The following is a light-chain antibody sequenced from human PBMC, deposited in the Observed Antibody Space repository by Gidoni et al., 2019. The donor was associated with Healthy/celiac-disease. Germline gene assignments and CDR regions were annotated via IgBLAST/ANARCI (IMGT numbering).Light chain of an antibody. CDR3: QSYDTANQV. J-gene: IGLJ2*01. V-gene: IGLV6-57*03. Sequence: NFMLTQPHSVSESPGKTVTISCTRSSGSIASTYVQWYQQRPGSAPTNVIYEHNQRPSGVPDRFSCSIDRSSNSASLTISGLETEDEADYYCQSYDTANQVFGGGTKLTVL. CDR2: EHN. CDR1: SGSIASTY.